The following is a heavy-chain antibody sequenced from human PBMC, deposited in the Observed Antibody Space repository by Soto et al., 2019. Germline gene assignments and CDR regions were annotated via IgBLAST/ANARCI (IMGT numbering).Heavy chain of an antibody. CDR2: IIPIFGTA. Sequence: SVKVSCKASGGTFSSYAISWVRQAPGQGLEWMGGIIPIFGTANYAQKFQGRVTITADESTSTAYMELSSLRSEDTAVYYCASEIGGATFVYYGMDVWGQGTTVTVSS. J-gene: IGHJ6*01. D-gene: IGHD1-26*01. V-gene: IGHV1-69*13. CDR3: ASEIGGATFVYYGMDV. CDR1: GGTFSSYA.